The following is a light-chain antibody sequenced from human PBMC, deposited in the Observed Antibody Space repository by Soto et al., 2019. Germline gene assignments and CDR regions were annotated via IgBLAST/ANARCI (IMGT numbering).Light chain of an antibody. V-gene: IGLV1-44*01. CDR2: STN. J-gene: IGLJ2*01. Sequence: QSVLTQPPSASGTHGQRVTISCSGSSSNIGSNAVNWYQQLPGTAPKLLIYSTNQRPSGVPDRFSGSKSGTSASLAISGLQSDDEADYYCAAWDDSLNGPVFGGGTKLTVL. CDR1: SSNIGSNA. CDR3: AAWDDSLNGPV.